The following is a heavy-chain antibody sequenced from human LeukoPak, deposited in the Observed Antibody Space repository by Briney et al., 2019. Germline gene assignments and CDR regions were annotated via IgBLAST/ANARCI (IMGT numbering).Heavy chain of an antibody. Sequence: GGSLRLSCAASGFTFSSYWMHWVRQAPGKGLVWVSRINSDGSSITYADSVKGRFTISRDNAKNTLYLQMNSLRAEDTAVYYCARGYGYPYYFDYWGQGTPVTVSS. V-gene: IGHV3-74*01. J-gene: IGHJ4*02. CDR1: GFTFSSYW. CDR2: INSDGSSI. CDR3: ARGYGYPYYFDY. D-gene: IGHD5-24*01.